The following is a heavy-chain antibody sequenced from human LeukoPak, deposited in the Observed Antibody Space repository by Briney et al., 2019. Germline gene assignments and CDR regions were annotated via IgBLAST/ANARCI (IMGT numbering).Heavy chain of an antibody. V-gene: IGHV1-8*01. CDR3: ARVRIAVAGTDGVAAFDY. D-gene: IGHD6-19*01. CDR2: MNPNSGNT. J-gene: IGHJ4*02. Sequence: ASVKVSCKASGYTFTSYDINWVRQATGQGLEWMGWMNPNSGNTGYAQKFQGRVTITADESTSTAYMELSSLRSEDTAVYYCARVRIAVAGTDGVAAFDYWGQGTLVTVSS. CDR1: GYTFTSYD.